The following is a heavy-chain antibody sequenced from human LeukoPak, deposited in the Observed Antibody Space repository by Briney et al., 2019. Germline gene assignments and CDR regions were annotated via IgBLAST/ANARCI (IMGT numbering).Heavy chain of an antibody. D-gene: IGHD6-13*01. CDR1: GFTFSSYA. CDR3: AKRVQYSSSWYSFDY. J-gene: IGHJ4*02. Sequence: GGSLRLFCTVSGFTFSSYAMSWVRQAPGKGLEWVSSIGGSDSNTHYADSVKGRFTISRDNSKNTLYLQMNSLRADDTAVYYCAKRVQYSSSWYSFDYWGQGTLVTVSS. CDR2: IGGSDSNT. V-gene: IGHV3-23*01.